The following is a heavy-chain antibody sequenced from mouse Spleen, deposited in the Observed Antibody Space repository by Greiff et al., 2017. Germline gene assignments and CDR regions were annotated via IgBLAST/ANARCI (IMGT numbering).Heavy chain of an antibody. Sequence: EVHLVESEGGLVQPGSSMKLSCTASGFTFSDYYMAWVRQVPGKGLEWVANINYDGSSTYYLDSLKSRFIISRDNAKNILYLQMSSLKSEDTATYYCARDRYYAMDYWGQGTSVTVSS. V-gene: IGHV5-16*01. CDR1: GFTFSDYY. J-gene: IGHJ4*01. CDR2: INYDGSST. CDR3: ARDRYYAMDY.